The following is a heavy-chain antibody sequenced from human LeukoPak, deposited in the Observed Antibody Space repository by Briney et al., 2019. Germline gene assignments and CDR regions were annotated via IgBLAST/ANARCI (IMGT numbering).Heavy chain of an antibody. Sequence: SETLSLTCTVSGGSISSGGYYWSWIRQHPGKGLEWIGYIYYSGSTYYNPSLKSRVTISVDTSKNQFSLKLSSVTAADTAVYYCATAGGTSGSYYWDWFDPWGQGTLATVSS. D-gene: IGHD1-26*01. CDR2: IYYSGST. J-gene: IGHJ5*02. CDR3: ATAGGTSGSYYWDWFDP. CDR1: GGSISSGGYY. V-gene: IGHV4-31*03.